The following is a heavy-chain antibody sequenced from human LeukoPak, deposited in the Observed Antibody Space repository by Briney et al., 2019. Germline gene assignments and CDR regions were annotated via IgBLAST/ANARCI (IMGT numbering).Heavy chain of an antibody. J-gene: IGHJ6*02. D-gene: IGHD2-15*01. CDR3: ARGRCSGGSCYMSWYYYGMDV. CDR1: GGSISSYY. V-gene: IGHV4-59*12. CDR2: IYYSGST. Sequence: PSETLSLTCTVSGGSISSYYWSWIRQPPGKGLEWIGYIYYSGSTNYNPSLKSRVTISVDKSKNQFSLKLSSVTAADTAVYYCARGRCSGGSCYMSWYYYGMDVWGQGTTVTVSS.